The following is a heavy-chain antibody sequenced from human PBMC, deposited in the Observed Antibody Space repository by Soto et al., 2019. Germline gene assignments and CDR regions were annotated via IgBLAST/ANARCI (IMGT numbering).Heavy chain of an antibody. V-gene: IGHV1-8*01. CDR1: GYTFTDYD. J-gene: IGHJ4*02. Sequence: QVQVVQSRAEVKKPGASVKVSCKTSGYTFTDYDINWVRQAPGQGLEWMGWMSPDSSNAGYAQQYQGRVSMTSNPSIRTAYMELSSLRKEDTAVYYCEVTTGYWGQGTLVTVSS. CDR2: MSPDSSNA. CDR3: EVTTGY. D-gene: IGHD3-9*01.